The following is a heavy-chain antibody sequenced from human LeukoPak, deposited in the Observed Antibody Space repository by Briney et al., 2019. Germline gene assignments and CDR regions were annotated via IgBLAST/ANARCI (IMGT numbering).Heavy chain of an antibody. CDR2: IRYDGSNK. CDR1: GFTFSSYG. J-gene: IGHJ4*02. D-gene: IGHD6-19*01. Sequence: GGSLRLSCAASGFTFSSYGMHWVRQAPGKGLEWVAFIRYDGSNKYYADSVKGRFTISRGNSKNTLYLQMNSLRAEDTAVYYCAKVYAAVAGRGDYFDYWGQGTLVTVSS. V-gene: IGHV3-30*02. CDR3: AKVYAAVAGRGDYFDY.